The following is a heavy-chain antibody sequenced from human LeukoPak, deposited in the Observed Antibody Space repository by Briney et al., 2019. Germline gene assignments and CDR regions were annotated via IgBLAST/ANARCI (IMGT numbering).Heavy chain of an antibody. J-gene: IGHJ4*02. CDR1: GGSISSYY. D-gene: IGHD5-18*01. Sequence: SETLSLTCTVSGGSISSYYWSWIRRPPGKGLEWIGHIYSSGSTNYNPSLKSRVTISVDTSKNQFSLKLSSVTAADTAVYYCARHRGYSYGPPRDLDYWGQGTLVTVSS. V-gene: IGHV4-59*08. CDR2: IYSSGST. CDR3: ARHRGYSYGPPRDLDY.